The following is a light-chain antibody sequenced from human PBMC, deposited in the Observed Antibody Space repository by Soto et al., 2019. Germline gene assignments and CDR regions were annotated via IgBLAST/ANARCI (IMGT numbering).Light chain of an antibody. CDR1: SSSVGAGYD. Sequence: QSVLTQPPSVSGAPGQRVTISCTGSSSSVGAGYDVHWYQHLPGTAPKLLIFSNTNRPSGVPDRFSSSKSGTSVSLAIAGLQAEDEGDYYCQSYDNILSAVVFGGGTKVTVL. V-gene: IGLV1-40*01. J-gene: IGLJ2*01. CDR3: QSYDNILSAVV. CDR2: SNT.